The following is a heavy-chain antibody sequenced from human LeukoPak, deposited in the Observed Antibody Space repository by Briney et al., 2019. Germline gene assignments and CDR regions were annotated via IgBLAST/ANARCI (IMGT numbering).Heavy chain of an antibody. CDR3: ARTIVVVPAAMFAFDI. D-gene: IGHD2-2*01. CDR1: GGSISSGGYY. CDR2: IYYSGST. V-gene: IGHV4-31*03. Sequence: SQTLSLTCTVSGGSISSGGYYWSWIRQHPGTGLEWIGYIYYSGSTYYNPSLKSRVTISVDTSKNQFSLKLSSVTAADTAVYYCARTIVVVPAAMFAFDIWGQGTMVTVSS. J-gene: IGHJ3*02.